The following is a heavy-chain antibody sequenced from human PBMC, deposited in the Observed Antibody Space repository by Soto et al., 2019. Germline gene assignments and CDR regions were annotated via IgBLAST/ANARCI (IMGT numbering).Heavy chain of an antibody. J-gene: IGHJ3*02. V-gene: IGHV1-58*01. CDR2: IVVGSGNT. Sequence: SVKVSCKASGFTFTSSAVQWVRQARGQRLEWIGWIVVGSGNTNYAQKFQERVTITRDMSTSTAYMELSSLRSEDTAVYYCAAEDGYNLAFDIWGQGTMVTVSS. D-gene: IGHD5-12*01. CDR1: GFTFTSSA. CDR3: AAEDGYNLAFDI.